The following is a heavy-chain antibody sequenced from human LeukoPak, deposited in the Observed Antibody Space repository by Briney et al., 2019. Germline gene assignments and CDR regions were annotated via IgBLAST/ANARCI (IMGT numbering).Heavy chain of an antibody. CDR3: ARYYDFWSGYHDPPDAFDI. CDR2: INPNSGGT. Sequence: ASVKVSCKASGYTFTGYYMHWVRQAPGQGLEWMGWINPNSGGTNYAQKFQGRVTMTRDTSISTAYMELSRLRSDDTAVYYCARYYDFWSGYHDPPDAFDIWGQGTMVTVSS. V-gene: IGHV1-2*02. D-gene: IGHD3-3*01. CDR1: GYTFTGYY. J-gene: IGHJ3*02.